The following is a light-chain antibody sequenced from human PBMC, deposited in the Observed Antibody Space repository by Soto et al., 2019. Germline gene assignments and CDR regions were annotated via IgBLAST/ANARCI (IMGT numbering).Light chain of an antibody. J-gene: IGLJ2*01. Sequence: QSALTQPASVSGSPGQSITISCTGTSSDVGGHNYVSWYQHHPGKAPKLLIYEVSNRPSGVSNRFSGSKSGNTASLTVSGLQAEDEADYYCSSYTGSSTIVVFGGGTKVTVL. CDR2: EVS. CDR3: SSYTGSSTIVV. V-gene: IGLV2-14*01. CDR1: SSDVGGHNY.